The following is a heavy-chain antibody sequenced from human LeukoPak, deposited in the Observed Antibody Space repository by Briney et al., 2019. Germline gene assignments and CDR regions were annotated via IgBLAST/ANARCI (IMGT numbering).Heavy chain of an antibody. CDR3: ASVGADYYDSSGPADP. D-gene: IGHD3-22*01. CDR1: GGSISSGDYY. CDR2: IYYSGST. Sequence: SETLSLTCTVSGGSISSGDYYWSWIRQPPGKGLEWIGYIYYSGSTYYNPSLKSRVTISVDTSKNQFSLKLSSVTAADTAVYYCASVGADYYDSSGPADPWGQGTLVTVSS. J-gene: IGHJ5*02. V-gene: IGHV4-30-4*01.